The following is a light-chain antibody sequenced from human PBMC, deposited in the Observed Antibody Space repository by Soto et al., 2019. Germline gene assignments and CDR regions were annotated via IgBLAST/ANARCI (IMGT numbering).Light chain of an antibody. CDR2: GAS. Sequence: EIVLTQSPGTLSLSPGARATLSCRASQSFSGSYLAWYQQKPGQGPRLLIYGASPRATGIPDRFSGSGSGTDVTLTISRMEPEDFAVYYCQRFGSSWTFGPGTKVEIK. CDR1: QSFSGSY. J-gene: IGKJ1*01. CDR3: QRFGSSWT. V-gene: IGKV3-20*01.